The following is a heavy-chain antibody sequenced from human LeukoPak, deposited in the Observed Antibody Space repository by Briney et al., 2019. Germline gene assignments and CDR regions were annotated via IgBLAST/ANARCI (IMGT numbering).Heavy chain of an antibody. CDR1: GGSISSYY. V-gene: IGHV4-59*08. J-gene: IGHJ6*03. CDR2: IYYSGST. Sequence: SETLSLTCTVSGGSISSYYWSWIRQPPGKGLEWIGYIYYSGSTNYNPSLKSRVTISVDTSKNQFSLKLSSVTAADTAVYYCARGPYCSSTSCYNDYYYYYMDVWGKGTTVTVSS. CDR3: ARGPYCSSTSCYNDYYYYYMDV. D-gene: IGHD2-2*02.